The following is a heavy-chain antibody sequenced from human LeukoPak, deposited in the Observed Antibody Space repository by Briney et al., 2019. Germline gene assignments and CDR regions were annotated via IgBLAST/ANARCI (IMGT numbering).Heavy chain of an antibody. CDR1: GYTFTSYY. V-gene: IGHV1-46*01. J-gene: IGHJ3*02. Sequence: GASVRVSCKASGYTFTSYYMHWVRQAPGQGLEWMGIINPSGGSTSYAQKFQGRVTMTRDTSTSTVYMELSSLRSEDTAVYYCARDSSGWYPPSDAFDIWGQGTMVTVSS. CDR2: INPSGGST. CDR3: ARDSSGWYPPSDAFDI. D-gene: IGHD6-19*01.